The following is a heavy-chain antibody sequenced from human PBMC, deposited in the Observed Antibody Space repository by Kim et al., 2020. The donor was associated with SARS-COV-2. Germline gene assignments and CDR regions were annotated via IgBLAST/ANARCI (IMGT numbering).Heavy chain of an antibody. CDR3: ARGTYYDFWSGYWFDY. CDR1: GGTFSSYA. Sequence: SVKVSCKASGGTFSSYAISWVRQAPGQGLEWMGGIIPIFGTANYAQKFQGRVTITADESTSTAYMELSSLRSEDTAVYYCARGTYYDFWSGYWFDYWGQGTLVTVSS. CDR2: IIPIFGTA. J-gene: IGHJ4*02. V-gene: IGHV1-69*13. D-gene: IGHD3-3*01.